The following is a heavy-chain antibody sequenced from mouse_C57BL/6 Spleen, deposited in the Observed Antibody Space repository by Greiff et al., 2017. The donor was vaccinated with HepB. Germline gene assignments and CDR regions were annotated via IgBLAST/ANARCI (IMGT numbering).Heavy chain of an antibody. CDR3: ASEAPSYYYGSSYGYFDV. D-gene: IGHD1-1*01. V-gene: IGHV3-6*01. CDR2: ISYDGSN. CDR1: GYSITSGYY. Sequence: EVQLVESGPGLVKPSQSLSLTCSVTGYSITSGYYWNWIRQFPGNKLEWMGYISYDGSNNYNPSLKNRISITRDTSKNQFFLKLNSVTTEDTATYYCASEAPSYYYGSSYGYFDVWGTGTPVTVSS. J-gene: IGHJ1*03.